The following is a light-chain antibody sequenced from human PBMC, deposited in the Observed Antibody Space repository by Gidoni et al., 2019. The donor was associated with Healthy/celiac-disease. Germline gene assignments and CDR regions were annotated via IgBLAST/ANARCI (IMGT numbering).Light chain of an antibody. Sequence: EIVMTQSPATLSVSPGERATLSCRASQSVSSNLAWYQQKPGQAPRLLIYGASTRATGSPARVSGSGSGTEFTLTISSLQSEDFAVYYCQQYNNWRGTFGQGTKVEIK. CDR3: QQYNNWRGT. J-gene: IGKJ1*01. CDR1: QSVSSN. V-gene: IGKV3-15*01. CDR2: GAS.